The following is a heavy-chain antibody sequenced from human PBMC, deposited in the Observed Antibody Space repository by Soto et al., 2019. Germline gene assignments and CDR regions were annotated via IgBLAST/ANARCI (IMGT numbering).Heavy chain of an antibody. V-gene: IGHV3-66*01. CDR2: IYSDGST. J-gene: IGHJ4*02. CDR3: ASRRIRYGAYDY. Sequence: EVQLVVSGGGLVQPGGSLRLSCAASGFTVSSNFMSWVRQAPGKGLEWVSIIYSDGSTYYADSVKGRFTISRDNSKNTLYLQMHSLRADETAVYYCASRRIRYGAYDYWGQGTLVTVSA. CDR1: GFTVSSNF. D-gene: IGHD4-17*01.